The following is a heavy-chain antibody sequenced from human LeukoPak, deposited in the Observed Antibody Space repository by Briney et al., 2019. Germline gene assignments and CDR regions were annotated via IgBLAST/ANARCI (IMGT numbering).Heavy chain of an antibody. J-gene: IGHJ4*02. D-gene: IGHD1-26*01. CDR1: GGSISSYY. CDR2: IYYSGST. V-gene: IGHV4-59*01. CDR3: ARWTGSYASGFDY. Sequence: SETLSLTCTVSGGSISSYYWSWLRQPPGKGLEWIGYIYYSGSTNYNPSLKSRVTISVDTSKNQFSLKLSSVTAADTAVYYCARWTGSYASGFDYWGQGTLVTVSS.